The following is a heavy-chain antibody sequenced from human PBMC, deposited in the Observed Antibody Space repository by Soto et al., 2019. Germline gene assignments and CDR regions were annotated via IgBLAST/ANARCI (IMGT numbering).Heavy chain of an antibody. D-gene: IGHD3-10*01. Sequence: QVQLVESGGGVVQPGRSLRLSCAASGFPFTSYGMHWVREGPDKGLEWVAIISYDGSDKYYADSVKGRFTISRDNSKNTLYQQMNSLRPGDTALYYCVGGQYYFDFRGQGTLVIVSS. CDR2: ISYDGSDK. CDR3: VGGQYYFDF. J-gene: IGHJ4*02. CDR1: GFPFTSYG. V-gene: IGHV3-30*03.